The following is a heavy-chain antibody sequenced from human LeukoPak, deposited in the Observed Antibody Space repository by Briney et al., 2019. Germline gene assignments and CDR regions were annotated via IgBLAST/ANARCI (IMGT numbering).Heavy chain of an antibody. CDR1: GFTFSGYA. J-gene: IGHJ4*02. CDR3: AKRVQGNTGPFHC. Sequence: GGSLRLSCAASGFTFSGYAMSWVRQAPGKGLEWVSGISGRGDNTYYAGSVKGRFTISRDNSKNTLRLQMNSLRDEDTAVYYCAKRVQGNTGPFHCWGQGTLASVSS. CDR2: ISGRGDNT. D-gene: IGHD4-23*01. V-gene: IGHV3-23*01.